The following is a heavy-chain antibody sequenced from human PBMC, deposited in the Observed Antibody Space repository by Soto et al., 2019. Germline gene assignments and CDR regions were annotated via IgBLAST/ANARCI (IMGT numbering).Heavy chain of an antibody. D-gene: IGHD3-22*01. CDR1: GGSFSGYY. V-gene: IGHV4-34*01. CDR2: INHSGST. CDR3: ARLPLYSGYYSPFDY. Sequence: SDTLSLTCAVYGGSFSGYYWSWIRQPPGKGLEWIGEINHSGSTNYNPSLKSRVTISVDTSKNQFSLKLSSVTAADTAVYYCARLPLYSGYYSPFDYWGQGTLVT. J-gene: IGHJ4*02.